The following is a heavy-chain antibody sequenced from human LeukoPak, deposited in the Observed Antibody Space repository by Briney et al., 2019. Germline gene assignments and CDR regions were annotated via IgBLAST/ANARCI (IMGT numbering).Heavy chain of an antibody. CDR3: AKDLYSNYGAADY. J-gene: IGHJ4*02. CDR2: INGGGVNT. V-gene: IGHV3-23*01. Sequence: GGSLRLSCAASGFTFSSYAMSWVRQAPGKGLEWVSTINGGGVNTHYADSVGGRFTISRDNSKNTLFLQMNSLRDEDTAVYYCAKDLYSNYGAADYWGQGNLVTVSS. D-gene: IGHD4-11*01. CDR1: GFTFSSYA.